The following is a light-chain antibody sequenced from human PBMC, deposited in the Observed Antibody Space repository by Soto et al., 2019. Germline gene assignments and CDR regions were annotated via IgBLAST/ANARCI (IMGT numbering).Light chain of an antibody. CDR2: AAS. V-gene: IGKV1-27*01. J-gene: IGKJ3*01. Sequence: DTQMTQSPSSLSASVGDRVTITCRASQGFSNYLAWYQQQPGKAPNLLTHAASTLQSGVPSRFSGSRSGTDFTLTISSLQPEDVATYYCQKYDSVPFTFGPGTKVEIK. CDR1: QGFSNY. CDR3: QKYDSVPFT.